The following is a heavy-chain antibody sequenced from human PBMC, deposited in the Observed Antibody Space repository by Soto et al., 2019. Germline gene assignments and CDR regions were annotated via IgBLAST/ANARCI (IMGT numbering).Heavy chain of an antibody. D-gene: IGHD6-19*01. V-gene: IGHV3-48*02. CDR1: GFTFSSYS. CDR3: ARDKVGLIAVAGYAFDI. CDR2: ISSSSSTI. J-gene: IGHJ3*02. Sequence: PGGSLRLSCAASGFTFSSYSMNWVRQAPGKGLEWVSYISSSSSTIYYADSVKGRFTISRDNAKNSLYLQMNSLRDEDTAVYYCARDKVGLIAVAGYAFDIWAQGTMVTVS.